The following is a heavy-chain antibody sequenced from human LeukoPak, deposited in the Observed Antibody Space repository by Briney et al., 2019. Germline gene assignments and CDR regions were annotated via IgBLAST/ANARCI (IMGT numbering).Heavy chain of an antibody. J-gene: IGHJ4*02. CDR3: AREGLVRSQADY. Sequence: PGGSLRLSCAASGFTVSSNYMSWVRQAPGKGLEWVSVIYSGGSTYYADSVKGRFTISRDNSKNTLYLQMNSLRAEDMAVYYCAREGLVRSQADYWGQGTLVTVSS. D-gene: IGHD6-19*01. CDR1: GFTVSSNY. V-gene: IGHV3-66*01. CDR2: IYSGGST.